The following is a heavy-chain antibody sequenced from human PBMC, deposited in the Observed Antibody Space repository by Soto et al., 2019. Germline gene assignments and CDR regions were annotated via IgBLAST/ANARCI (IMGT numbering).Heavy chain of an antibody. J-gene: IGHJ4*02. CDR2: ISYDGNNK. V-gene: IGHV3-30*18. CDR1: GFTFSSYG. D-gene: IGHD1-1*01. Sequence: ESGGGVVQSGRSLRLSCAASGFTFSSYGLHWVRQAPGKGLEWVAVISYDGNNKYYADSVKGRFTISRDNSKNTLYLQMNSLRAEDTAVYYCAKSVYNWNDGFFDYWGQGTLVTVSS. CDR3: AKSVYNWNDGFFDY.